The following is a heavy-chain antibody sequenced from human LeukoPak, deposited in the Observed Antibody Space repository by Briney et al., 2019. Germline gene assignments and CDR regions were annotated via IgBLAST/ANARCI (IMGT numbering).Heavy chain of an antibody. J-gene: IGHJ5*02. CDR2: IIPIFGSA. D-gene: IGHD2-21*02. CDR3: ARVHGIVVVTAGFDP. Sequence: SVKVSCKASGGTFSSYAINWVRQAPGQGLEWMGGIIPIFGSANYAQKFQGRVTITADESTSTAYMELRSLRSDDTAVYYCARVHGIVVVTAGFDPWGQGTLVTVSS. V-gene: IGHV1-69*13. CDR1: GGTFSSYA.